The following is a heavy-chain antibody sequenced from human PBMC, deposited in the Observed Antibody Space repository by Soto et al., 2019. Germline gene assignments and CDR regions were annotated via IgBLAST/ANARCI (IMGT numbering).Heavy chain of an antibody. CDR1: GASMNRYH. Sequence: PWETLSLACTVSGASMNRYHWSWIRQPAGKGLEWIGHIHSSGSTNYNPSLKSRVTMSVDTAKNQFSLRLMSLTAADTAVYYCARDQGVAAAGITWLDPWGQGSMVTV. J-gene: IGHJ5*02. V-gene: IGHV4-4*07. CDR2: IHSSGST. CDR3: ARDQGVAAAGITWLDP. D-gene: IGHD6-13*01.